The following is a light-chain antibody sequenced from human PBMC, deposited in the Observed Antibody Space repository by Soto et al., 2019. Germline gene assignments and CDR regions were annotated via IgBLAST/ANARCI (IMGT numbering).Light chain of an antibody. V-gene: IGLV1-40*01. J-gene: IGLJ7*01. CDR1: SSNIGAGYD. CDR3: QSYDSSLIAV. Sequence: QSVLTQPPSVSGAPGQXVTISCTGSSSNIGAGYDVHWYQQLPGTAPKLLIYGNSNRPSGVPDRFSGSKSGTSASLAITGLQADDEADYNCQSYDSSLIAVFGGGTQLTVL. CDR2: GNS.